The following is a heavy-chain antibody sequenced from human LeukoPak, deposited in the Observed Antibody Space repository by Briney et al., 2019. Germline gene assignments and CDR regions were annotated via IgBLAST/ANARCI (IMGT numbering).Heavy chain of an antibody. Sequence: GGSLRLSCAASGFTFSSYWMSWVRQAPGKGLEWVAVISYDGSNKYYADSVKGRFTISRDTSKNTLYLQMNSLRAEDTAVYYCARDQSGYYYGSGSSFDYWGQGTLVTVSS. V-gene: IGHV3-30-3*01. CDR1: GFTFSSYW. CDR3: ARDQSGYYYGSGSSFDY. J-gene: IGHJ4*02. CDR2: ISYDGSNK. D-gene: IGHD3-10*01.